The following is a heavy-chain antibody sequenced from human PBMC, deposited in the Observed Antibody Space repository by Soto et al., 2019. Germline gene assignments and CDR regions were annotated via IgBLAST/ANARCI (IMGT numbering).Heavy chain of an antibody. J-gene: IGHJ5*02. D-gene: IGHD3-22*01. Sequence: QVQLVQSGAEVKKPGSSVKVSCKASGGTFSSYTISWVRQAPGQGLEWMGRIIPILGIANYAQKFQGRVTITADKSTRAAYMELRSLRSEDTAVYYCARDEDDSSDPWGQGTLVTVSS. CDR2: IIPILGIA. CDR1: GGTFSSYT. CDR3: ARDEDDSSDP. V-gene: IGHV1-69*08.